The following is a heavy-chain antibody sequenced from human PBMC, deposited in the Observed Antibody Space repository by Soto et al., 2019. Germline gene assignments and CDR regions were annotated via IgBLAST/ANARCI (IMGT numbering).Heavy chain of an antibody. Sequence: PGESLKISCKGSGYSFTSYWLSWVSQMPGKGLEWMGRIDPSDSYTNYSPSFQGHVTISADKSISTAYLQWSSLKASDTAMYYCSRRLADSGYDQGNGMDVWGQGTTVTVSS. D-gene: IGHD5-12*01. J-gene: IGHJ6*02. CDR2: IDPSDSYT. CDR1: GYSFTSYW. CDR3: SRRLADSGYDQGNGMDV. V-gene: IGHV5-10-1*01.